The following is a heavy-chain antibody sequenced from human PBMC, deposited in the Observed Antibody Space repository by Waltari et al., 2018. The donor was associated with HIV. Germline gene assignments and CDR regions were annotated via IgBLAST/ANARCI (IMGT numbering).Heavy chain of an antibody. CDR2: VSAYNGNT. J-gene: IGHJ4*02. D-gene: IGHD2-2*01. Sequence: QVQLVPSGAEVKKAGASVKVSCKASGYTFTSYGRRWVRQAPGQGLEWMGWVSAYNGNTNYAQKLQGRVTMTTDTSTSTAYMELRSLRSDDTAVYYCARINCTSVSCYASLDYWGQGTLVTVSS. CDR1: GYTFTSYG. CDR3: ARINCTSVSCYASLDY. V-gene: IGHV1-18*01.